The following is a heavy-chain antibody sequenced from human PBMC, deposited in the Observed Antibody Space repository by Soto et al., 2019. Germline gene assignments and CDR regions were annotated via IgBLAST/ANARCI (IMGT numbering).Heavy chain of an antibody. V-gene: IGHV1-46*01. CDR1: GYTFTSYY. CDR3: ARGGVSYDSSGYYYAPLDY. D-gene: IGHD3-22*01. CDR2: INPSGGST. J-gene: IGHJ4*02. Sequence: QVQLVQSGAEVKKPGASVKVSCKASGYTFTSYYMHWVRQAPGQGLEWMGIINPSGGSTSYAQKFQGRVTMTRDTSTSTVYMELSSLRSEDTAVYYCARGGVSYDSSGYYYAPLDYWGQGTLVTVSS.